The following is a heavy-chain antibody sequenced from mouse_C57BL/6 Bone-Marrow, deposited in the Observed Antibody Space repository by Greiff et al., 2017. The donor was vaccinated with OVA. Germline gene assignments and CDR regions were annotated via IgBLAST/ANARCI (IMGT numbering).Heavy chain of an antibody. Sequence: EVKLVESGGGLVKPGGSLKLSCAASGFTFSDYGMHWVRQAPEKGLEWVAYISSGSSTIYYADTVKGRFTISRDNAKNTLFLQMTRLRSEDTARDYCARRGGYYYGRRRFAYWGQGTLVTVSA. D-gene: IGHD1-1*01. V-gene: IGHV5-17*01. CDR1: GFTFSDYG. CDR3: ARRGGYYYGRRRFAY. CDR2: ISSGSSTI. J-gene: IGHJ3*01.